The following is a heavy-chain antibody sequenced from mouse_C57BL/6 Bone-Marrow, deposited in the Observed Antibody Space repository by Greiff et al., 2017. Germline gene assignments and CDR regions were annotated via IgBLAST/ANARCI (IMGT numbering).Heavy chain of an antibody. Sequence: VQLKQSGPELVKPGASVKISCKASGYAFSSSWMNWVKQRPGKGLEWIGRIYPGDGDTNYNGKFKGKATLTADKTSSTAYMPLSSLTSAYSAVYFCARRYSNYEDYAMDYWGQGTSVTVTS. V-gene: IGHV1-82*01. J-gene: IGHJ4*01. CDR2: IYPGDGDT. D-gene: IGHD2-5*01. CDR3: ARRYSNYEDYAMDY. CDR1: GYAFSSSW.